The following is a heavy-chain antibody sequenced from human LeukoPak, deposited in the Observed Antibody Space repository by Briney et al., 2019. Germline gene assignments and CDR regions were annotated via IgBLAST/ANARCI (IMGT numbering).Heavy chain of an antibody. D-gene: IGHD1-26*01. CDR1: GFTFSYYW. CDR3: ARGSVGPDC. Sequence: GGSLRLSCAASGFTFSYYWMGWVRQAPGKGLEWVSRINTDGTSTIYADSVRGRFTISRDNAKNTVYLQMNSLRAEDTAVYYCARGSVGPDCWGQGTLVTVSS. V-gene: IGHV3-74*01. J-gene: IGHJ4*02. CDR2: INTDGTST.